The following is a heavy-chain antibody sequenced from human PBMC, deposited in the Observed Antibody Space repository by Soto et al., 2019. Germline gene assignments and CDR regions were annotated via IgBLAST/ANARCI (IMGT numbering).Heavy chain of an antibody. CDR2: INDRGSI. J-gene: IGHJ2*01. V-gene: IGHV4-34*01. D-gene: IGHD3-9*01. Sequence: QVQLQQWGAGPLRPLETLSLTCGVSGGSFSGHYWAWIRQSPGKGLEWIGEINDRGSINYNPSLKSRVSSSVDTSKNPYSLNLRSVTAADTAVYYCARESHDILTGPPWVWYFDLWGRGTLVTVSS. CDR1: GGSFSGHY. CDR3: ARESHDILTGPPWVWYFDL.